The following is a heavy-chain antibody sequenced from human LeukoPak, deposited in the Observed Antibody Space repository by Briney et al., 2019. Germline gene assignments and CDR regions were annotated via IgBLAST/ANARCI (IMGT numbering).Heavy chain of an antibody. J-gene: IGHJ4*02. CDR1: GFTFNNYA. Sequence: QSGGSLRLSCAASGFTFNNYAMTWVRQAPGKGLEWVSVIYSGGSTYYADSVKGRFTISRDNSKNTLYLQMNSLRAEDTAVYYCARNTAIDYWGQGTLVTVSS. CDR3: ARNTAIDY. CDR2: IYSGGST. V-gene: IGHV3-53*01. D-gene: IGHD5-18*01.